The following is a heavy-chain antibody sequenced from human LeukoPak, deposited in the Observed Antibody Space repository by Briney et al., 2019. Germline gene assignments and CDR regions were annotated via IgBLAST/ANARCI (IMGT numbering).Heavy chain of an antibody. CDR2: IWYDGSNK. Sequence: GGSLRLSCAASGFTLSNYGIHWVRQAPGKGLEWVAVIWYDGSNKYYADSVNSRFTISRDTSKNTLYLQMNSLRAEDTAVYYCARGSTPYWGQGTLVTVSS. D-gene: IGHD2-15*01. CDR1: GFTLSNYG. CDR3: ARGSTPY. J-gene: IGHJ4*02. V-gene: IGHV3-33*01.